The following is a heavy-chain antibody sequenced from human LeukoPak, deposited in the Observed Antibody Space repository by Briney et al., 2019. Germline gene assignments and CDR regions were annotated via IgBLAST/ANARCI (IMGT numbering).Heavy chain of an antibody. CDR1: GFTFSSYA. CDR3: ATSPTFDP. J-gene: IGHJ5*02. V-gene: IGHV3-23*01. CDR2: IGGSGDNT. Sequence: GGSLRLSCAASGFTFSSYAMSWVRQAPGKGLEWVSAIGGSGDNTYYADSVKGRFTISRDNSKNTLYLQMNNLRAEDTAVYYCATSPTFDPWGQGTLVTVSS.